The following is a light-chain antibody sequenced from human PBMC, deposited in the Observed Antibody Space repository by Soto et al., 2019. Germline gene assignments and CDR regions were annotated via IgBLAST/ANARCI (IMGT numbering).Light chain of an antibody. CDR2: DPS. CDR1: QSVSSD. V-gene: IGKV3-11*01. Sequence: DIVLTQSPATRSLSPGERATFSCRASQSVSSDLFWYQQKPGQAPRLLIYDPSNMATGIPSRFSGSGSGTDFTLAISSLGPEDFAVYYCQQRSLWPPLTAGGGTKVESK. CDR3: QQRSLWPPLT. J-gene: IGKJ4*01.